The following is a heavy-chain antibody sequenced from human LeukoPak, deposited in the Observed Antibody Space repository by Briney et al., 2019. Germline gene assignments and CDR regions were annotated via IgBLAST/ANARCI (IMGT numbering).Heavy chain of an antibody. CDR3: AKDPPPGYYFDD. CDR1: GFTFSTYA. V-gene: IGHV3-23*01. CDR2: ISGSGGST. Sequence: GGSLRLSCAASGFTFSTYAMSWVRQAPGKGLEWVSAISGSGGSTFNADSVKGRFTISRDNSKNTLFLQMNSPRAEDTAIFYFAKDPPPGYYFDDGGQEPLVPVSS. D-gene: IGHD2-15*01. J-gene: IGHJ4*02.